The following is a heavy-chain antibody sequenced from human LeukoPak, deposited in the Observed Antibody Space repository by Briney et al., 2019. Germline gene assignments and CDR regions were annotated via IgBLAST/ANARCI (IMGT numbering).Heavy chain of an antibody. CDR3: AKGFYYCSHGCPQYYYYVDV. CDR2: IRYDGSDK. CDR1: GFTFSRHG. J-gene: IGHJ6*03. V-gene: IGHV3-30*02. D-gene: IGHD3-10*01. Sequence: GGSLRLSCAASGFTFSRHGMHWVRQAPGKGLEWVAFIRYDGSDKYYADSVKGRFTISRDNSENTLYLQMNSLRPEATAVYYCAKGFYYCSHGCPQYYYYVDVWGKGTTVIVSS.